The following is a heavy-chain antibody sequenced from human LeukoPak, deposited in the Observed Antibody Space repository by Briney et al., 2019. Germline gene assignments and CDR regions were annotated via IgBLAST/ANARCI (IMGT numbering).Heavy chain of an antibody. V-gene: IGHV3-11*04. CDR1: GFTFSDYY. J-gene: IGHJ4*02. D-gene: IGHD3-10*02. CDR2: ISSSGSTI. Sequence: PGGSLRLSCAASGFTFSDYYMSWIRQAPGKGLEWVSYISSSGSTIYYADSVKGRFTISRDNAKNSLYLQMNSLRAEDTAVYYCARHYERDYERDYYVPALFDYWGQGTLVTVSS. CDR3: ARHYERDYERDYYVPALFDY.